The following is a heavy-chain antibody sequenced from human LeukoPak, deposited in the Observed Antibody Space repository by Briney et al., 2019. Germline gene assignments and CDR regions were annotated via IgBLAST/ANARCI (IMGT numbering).Heavy chain of an antibody. Sequence: GGSLRLSCAASGFTFSNAWMSWVRQAPGKGLEWVANINQDGSGEYYVDSVKGRFTLSRDNAKNSLSLQMNSLRAGDTAVYYCAKDLITMIVVVITTPFDYWGQGTLVTVSS. J-gene: IGHJ4*02. CDR3: AKDLITMIVVVITTPFDY. V-gene: IGHV3-7*03. CDR1: GFTFSNAW. D-gene: IGHD3-22*01. CDR2: INQDGSGE.